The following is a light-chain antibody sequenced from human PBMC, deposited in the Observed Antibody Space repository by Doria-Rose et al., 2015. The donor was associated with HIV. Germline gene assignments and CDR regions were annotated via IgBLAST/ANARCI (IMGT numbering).Light chain of an antibody. CDR1: QSFSSTY. Sequence: TQSPGTLSLSPGERATLSCRASQSFSSTYLDWYQQKPGQARSLLIYDGSTRATGIPDRFSASGSGTDFTLTINRLEPGDFALYYCHQYGTSWTFGQGTKVEI. J-gene: IGKJ1*01. CDR3: HQYGTSWT. CDR2: DGS. V-gene: IGKV3-20*01.